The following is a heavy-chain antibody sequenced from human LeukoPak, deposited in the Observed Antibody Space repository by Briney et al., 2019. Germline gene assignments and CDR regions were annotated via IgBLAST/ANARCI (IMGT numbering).Heavy chain of an antibody. CDR1: GFTFGSYG. Sequence: GGSLRLSCAASGFTFGSYGMSWVRQAPGKGLEWVSFITPSADRASYADSVKGRFTISRDNPRNTLYMQMNSLRDEDTAVYYCAIMHGYYDGSGYWVQWGQGTLVTVSS. D-gene: IGHD3-22*01. CDR2: ITPSADRA. CDR3: AIMHGYYDGSGYWVQ. J-gene: IGHJ1*01. V-gene: IGHV3-23*01.